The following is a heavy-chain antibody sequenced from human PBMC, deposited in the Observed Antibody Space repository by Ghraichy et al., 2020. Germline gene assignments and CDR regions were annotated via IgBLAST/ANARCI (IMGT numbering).Heavy chain of an antibody. CDR3: ASGLQGFWSGYNWFDP. J-gene: IGHJ5*02. V-gene: IGHV4-34*01. D-gene: IGHD3-3*01. CDR2: INHSGST. Sequence: SETLSLTCAVYGGSFSGYYWSWIRQPPGKGLEWIGEINHSGSTNYNPSLKSRVTISVDTSKNQFSLKLSSVTAADTAVYYCASGLQGFWSGYNWFDPWGQGTLVTVSS. CDR1: GGSFSGYY.